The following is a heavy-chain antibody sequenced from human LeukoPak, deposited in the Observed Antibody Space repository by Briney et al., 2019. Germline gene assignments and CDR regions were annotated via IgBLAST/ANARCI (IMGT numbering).Heavy chain of an antibody. V-gene: IGHV3-49*04. D-gene: IGHD6-19*01. CDR3: TRDSLDRIAVAGTLDY. CDR2: IRSKAYGGTT. J-gene: IGHJ4*02. CDR1: GFTFGDYA. Sequence: GGSLRVSCTASGFTFGDYAMSWVRQAPGKGLEWVGFIRSKAYGGTTEYAASVKGIFTISRDDSKSIAYLQMNSLKTEDTAVYYCTRDSLDRIAVAGTLDYWGQGTLVTVSS.